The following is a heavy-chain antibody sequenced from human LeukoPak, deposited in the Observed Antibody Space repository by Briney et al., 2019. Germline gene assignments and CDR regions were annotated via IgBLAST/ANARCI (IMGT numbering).Heavy chain of an antibody. CDR1: GFTFNTYA. CDR2: ICGSGSI. V-gene: IGHV3-23*01. D-gene: IGHD1-26*01. J-gene: IGHJ3*02. Sequence: GGSLRLSCSPSGFTFNTYAMSWVCQAPGKGLGWVSGICGSGSIFYAHSVKGRFTISRDNSKSKLYLQMNSLRAEDRAVYYCAKEKSYTWPDSFDMWGQGTRVTVSS. CDR3: AKEKSYTWPDSFDM.